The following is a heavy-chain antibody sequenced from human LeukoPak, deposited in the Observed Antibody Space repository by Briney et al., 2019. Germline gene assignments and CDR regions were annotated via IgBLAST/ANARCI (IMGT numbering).Heavy chain of an antibody. D-gene: IGHD1-26*01. V-gene: IGHV3-7*01. CDR1: GFTFSSYW. CDR2: MNIDGSEK. J-gene: IGHJ4*02. Sequence: PGGSLRLSCAASGFTFSSYWMGWVRQATGKRLEWVANMNIDGSEKYYADSAKGRFTISRDNARNSVYLQMNSLRVEDTAVYYCARDPVEWELLLDYWGQGTQVTVSS. CDR3: ARDPVEWELLLDY.